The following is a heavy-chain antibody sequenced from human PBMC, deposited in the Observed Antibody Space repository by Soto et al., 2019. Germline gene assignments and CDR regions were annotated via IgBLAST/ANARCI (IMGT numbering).Heavy chain of an antibody. D-gene: IGHD2-21*01. V-gene: IGHV5-51*01. CDR1: GYIFTSYW. J-gene: IGHJ3*02. CDR2: IYPGDSDT. Sequence: GESLKISCKGSGYIFTSYWNGWVRLMPEKGLEWMGIIYPGDSDTRYSPSFQGQVTISADKSISTAYLQWSSLKASDTAMYYCARSLCCGDGYWPDAFAIWGQGTIVTVSS. CDR3: ARSLCCGDGYWPDAFAI.